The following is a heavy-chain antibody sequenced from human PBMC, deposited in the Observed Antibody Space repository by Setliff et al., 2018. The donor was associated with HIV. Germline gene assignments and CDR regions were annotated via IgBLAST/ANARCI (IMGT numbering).Heavy chain of an antibody. CDR3: ASFFVTTVTNQDY. CDR1: GGFISSSYY. V-gene: IGHV4-39*01. J-gene: IGHJ4*02. D-gene: IGHD4-17*01. Sequence: SETLSLTCTISGGFISSSYYWGWIRQPPGKGLEWIGSIFNDGRTYYNPSLKSRITIPMGTSTNQFSLKLSSVTAADTAMYYCASFFVTTVTNQDYWGQGAPVTVSS. CDR2: IFNDGRT.